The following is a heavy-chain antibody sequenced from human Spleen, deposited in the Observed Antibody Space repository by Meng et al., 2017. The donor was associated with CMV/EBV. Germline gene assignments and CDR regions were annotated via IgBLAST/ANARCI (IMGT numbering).Heavy chain of an antibody. J-gene: IGHJ5*02. CDR3: TRDVLGGFDP. CDR1: GDRVFSRSAA. D-gene: IGHD3-16*01. Sequence: LSGDRVFSRSAAWNWIRQSPSRGLEWLGRTYYRSKWYSEYAVSLRGRITINPDTSKNQFSLQLNSVTPEDTAVYYCTRDVLGGFDPWGQGTLVTVSS. CDR2: TYYRSKWYS. V-gene: IGHV6-1*01.